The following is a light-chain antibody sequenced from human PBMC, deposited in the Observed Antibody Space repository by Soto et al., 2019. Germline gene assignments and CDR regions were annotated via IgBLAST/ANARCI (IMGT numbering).Light chain of an antibody. CDR3: QQRGNWPIT. J-gene: IGKJ5*01. CDR2: DAS. V-gene: IGKV3-11*01. Sequence: EIVLTQSPATLSLSPGERATLSCRASQSISTYLAWYQQKPGQTPRLLIYDASHRATGIPAKFSGSGSGTDFTLTISSLEPEDFAVYYCQQRGNWPITFGQGTRLDFK. CDR1: QSISTY.